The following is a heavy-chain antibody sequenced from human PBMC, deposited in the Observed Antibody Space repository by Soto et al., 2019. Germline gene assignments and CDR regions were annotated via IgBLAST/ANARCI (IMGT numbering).Heavy chain of an antibody. CDR2: IYYSGST. V-gene: IGHV4-31*03. D-gene: IGHD1-26*01. Sequence: SETLSLTCSVSGGSINSGGYYWSWVRLHPGTGLGWIGYIYYSGSTYYNPSLKSRVTISLDTSKKHFSLRLSSVTAAADTAVYYCATGNAWEELLAYWGEGTLVTVST. CDR1: GGSINSGGYY. CDR3: ATGNAWEELLAY. J-gene: IGHJ4*02.